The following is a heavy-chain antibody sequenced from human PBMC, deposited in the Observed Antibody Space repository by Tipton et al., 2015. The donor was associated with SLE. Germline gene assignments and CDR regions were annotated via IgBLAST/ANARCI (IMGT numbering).Heavy chain of an antibody. CDR3: ARQGAAVTMSGWFDP. D-gene: IGHD4-17*01. V-gene: IGHV4-39*01. J-gene: IGHJ5*02. Sequence: LRLSCTVSGGSIGSRSHYWGWIRQIPGKGLEWLGSIYYSGRTYYNPSLKSRVTVSVDTSKNQFSLNLKSVTAADTAVYYCARQGAAVTMSGWFDPWGQGTLVTVSP. CDR2: IYYSGRT. CDR1: GGSIGSRSHY.